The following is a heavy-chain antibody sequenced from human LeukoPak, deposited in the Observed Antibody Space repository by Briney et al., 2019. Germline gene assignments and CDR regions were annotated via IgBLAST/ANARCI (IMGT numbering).Heavy chain of an antibody. D-gene: IGHD3-3*01. CDR3: ARGGRFLEWPGHAFDI. CDR1: GFTFSSYS. J-gene: IGHJ3*02. CDR2: ISSSSSYI. V-gene: IGHV3-21*01. Sequence: GGSLRLSCAASGFTFSSYSMNWVRQAPGKGLEWVSSISSSSSYIYYADSVKGRFTISRDNAKNSLYLQMNSLRAEDTAVYYCARGGRFLEWPGHAFDIWGQGTMVTVSS.